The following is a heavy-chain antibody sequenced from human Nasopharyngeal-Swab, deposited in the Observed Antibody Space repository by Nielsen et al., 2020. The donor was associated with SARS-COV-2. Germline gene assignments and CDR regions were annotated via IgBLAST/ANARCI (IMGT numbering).Heavy chain of an antibody. CDR2: IGTAGDT. J-gene: IGHJ6*02. Sequence: GGSLRLSCAASGFTFSSYDMHWVRQATGKGLEWVSAIGTAGDTYYPGSVKGRFTISRENAKNSLYLQMNSLRAGDTAVYYCARAGRVAYYDFWSGYYPPYYYYGMDVWGQGTTVTSP. CDR3: ARAGRVAYYDFWSGYYPPYYYYGMDV. V-gene: IGHV3-13*04. D-gene: IGHD3-3*01. CDR1: GFTFSSYD.